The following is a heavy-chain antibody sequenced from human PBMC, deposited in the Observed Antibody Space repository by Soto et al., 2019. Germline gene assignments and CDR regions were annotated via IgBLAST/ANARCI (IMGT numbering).Heavy chain of an antibody. D-gene: IGHD2-15*01. J-gene: IGHJ3*02. CDR3: ARYCSGGSCYSDAFDI. Sequence: SETLSLTCTVSGGSISSSSYYWGWIRQPPGKGLEWIGSIYYSGSTYYKPSLKRRVTISVDTSKNQFSLKVSSVTAADTAVYYCARYCSGGSCYSDAFDIWGQGTMVTVSS. V-gene: IGHV4-39*07. CDR2: IYYSGST. CDR1: GGSISSSSYY.